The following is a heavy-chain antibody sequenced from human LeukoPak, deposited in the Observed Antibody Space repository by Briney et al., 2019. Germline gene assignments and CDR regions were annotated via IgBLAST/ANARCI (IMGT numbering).Heavy chain of an antibody. V-gene: IGHV4-39*07. CDR2: MYYSGST. Sequence: PSETLSLTCTVSGGSINSSNYYWAWIRQPPGKGLEWIGSMYYSGSTYYNPSLKSRVTISVDTSKNQFSLNLSSVTAADTAVYYCARDRDGYNYWGQGTLVTVSS. J-gene: IGHJ4*02. D-gene: IGHD5-24*01. CDR1: GGSINSSNYY. CDR3: ARDRDGYNY.